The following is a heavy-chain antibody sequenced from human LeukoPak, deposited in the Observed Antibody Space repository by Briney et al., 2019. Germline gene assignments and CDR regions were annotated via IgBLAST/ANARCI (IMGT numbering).Heavy chain of an antibody. D-gene: IGHD4-17*01. CDR1: GGSISSGTDY. J-gene: IGHJ4*02. CDR2: IYTSGST. V-gene: IGHV4-61*02. Sequence: KSSQTLSLTCTVSGGSISSGTDYWSWIRQPAGKGLEWIGRIYTSGSTNYNPSLKSRVTISVDTSKNQFSLKLSSVTAADTAVYYCARETVTTPFDYWGQGTLVIASS. CDR3: ARETVTTPFDY.